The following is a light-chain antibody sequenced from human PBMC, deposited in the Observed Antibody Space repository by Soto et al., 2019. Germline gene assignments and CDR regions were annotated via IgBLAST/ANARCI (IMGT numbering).Light chain of an antibody. CDR1: SSDVGAYNY. J-gene: IGLJ1*01. V-gene: IGLV2-14*01. CDR3: TSYTSDNTPYV. CDR2: EVT. Sequence: QSALTQPASVPGSPGQSITISCTGTSSDVGAYNYVSWYQQHPGKAPKLIIHEVTDRPSGISYRFSGSKSGNTASLTISGLQAEDEADYYCTSYTSDNTPYVFGTGTKVTVL.